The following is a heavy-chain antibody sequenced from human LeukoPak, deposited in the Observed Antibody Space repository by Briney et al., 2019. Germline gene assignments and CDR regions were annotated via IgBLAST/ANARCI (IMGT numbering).Heavy chain of an antibody. CDR2: IYSGGST. J-gene: IGHJ5*02. V-gene: IGHV3-66*01. CDR3: ARDLNNGSYHWFDP. Sequence: GGSLRLSCAVSGFTVSSNYMSWVRQAPGAGLEWVSVIYSGGSTDYADSVKGRFTISRDNSKNTLYLQMNSLRAEDTAIYYCARDLNNGSYHWFDPWGQGTLVTVSS. D-gene: IGHD1-26*01. CDR1: GFTVSSNY.